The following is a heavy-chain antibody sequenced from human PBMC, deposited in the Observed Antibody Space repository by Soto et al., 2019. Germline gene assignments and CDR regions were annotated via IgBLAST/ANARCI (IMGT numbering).Heavy chain of an antibody. CDR2: IYSGGST. J-gene: IGHJ6*03. D-gene: IGHD3-10*01. Sequence: GGSLRLSCAASGFTVSSNYMSWVRQAPGKGLEWVSVIYSGGSTYYADSVKGRFTISRDNSKNTLYLQMNSLRAEDTAVYYCARVSSTGHYYYYMDVWGKGTTVTVS. CDR3: ARVSSTGHYYYYMDV. CDR1: GFTVSSNY. V-gene: IGHV3-53*01.